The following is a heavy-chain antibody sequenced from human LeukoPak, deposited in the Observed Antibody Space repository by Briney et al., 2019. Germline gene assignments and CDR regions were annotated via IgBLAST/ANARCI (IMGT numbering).Heavy chain of an antibody. CDR3: ARELRRDGYADY. CDR1: GGSISSGGYY. D-gene: IGHD5-24*01. Sequence: PSETLSLTCTVSGGSISSGGYYWSWIRQHPGKGLEWIGYIYYSGSTYYNPSLKSRVTISVDTSKNQFSLKLSSVTAADTAVYYCARELRRDGYADYWGQGTLVTVSS. J-gene: IGHJ4*02. V-gene: IGHV4-31*03. CDR2: IYYSGST.